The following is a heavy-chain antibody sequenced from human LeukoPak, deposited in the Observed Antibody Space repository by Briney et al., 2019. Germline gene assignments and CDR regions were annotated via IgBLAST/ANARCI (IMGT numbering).Heavy chain of an antibody. D-gene: IGHD3-3*01. Sequence: PGGSLRLSCAASGFTFTSYWMSWVRQAPGKGLEWVAIIKQDGSEKYYVGSVKGRFTISRDNAKDSLYLQMNSLRGEDTAVYYCALRRNFCFDYWGQGTLVTVSS. CDR2: IKQDGSEK. CDR1: GFTFTSYW. V-gene: IGHV3-7*01. CDR3: ALRRNFCFDY. J-gene: IGHJ4*02.